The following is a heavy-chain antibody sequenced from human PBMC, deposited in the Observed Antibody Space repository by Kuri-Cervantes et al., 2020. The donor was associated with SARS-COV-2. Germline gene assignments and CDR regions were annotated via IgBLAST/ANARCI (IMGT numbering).Heavy chain of an antibody. CDR3: AKETNYYDRSGYYYAWFDP. CDR1: GGSISGGDDY. D-gene: IGHD3-22*01. Sequence: SETLSLTCTVSGGSISGGDDYWNWIRQPPGKSLEWIGYISNSGTTYYNSSLRGRVTISVDTSKSQFSLNLTSVTAADTAVYYCAKETNYYDRSGYYYAWFDPWGQGTLVTVSS. CDR2: ISNSGTT. J-gene: IGHJ5*02. V-gene: IGHV4-30-4*08.